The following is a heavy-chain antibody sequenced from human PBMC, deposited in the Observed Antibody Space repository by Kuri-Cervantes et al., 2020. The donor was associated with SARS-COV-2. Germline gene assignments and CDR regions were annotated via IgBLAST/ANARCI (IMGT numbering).Heavy chain of an antibody. CDR2: ISSSSSYI. J-gene: IGHJ4*02. CDR1: GFAFDDYT. CDR3: ARDHYDFWSGYFPLDY. D-gene: IGHD3-3*01. Sequence: GESLKISCAASGFAFDDYTMHWVRQAPGKGLEWVSSISSSSSYIYYADSVKGRFTISRDNAKNSLYLHMNSVRGDDTAVYYCARDHYDFWSGYFPLDYWGQGTLVTVSS. V-gene: IGHV3-21*01.